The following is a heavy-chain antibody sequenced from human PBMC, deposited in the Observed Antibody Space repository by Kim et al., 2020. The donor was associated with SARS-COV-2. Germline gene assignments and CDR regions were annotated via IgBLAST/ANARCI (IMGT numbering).Heavy chain of an antibody. V-gene: IGHV4-59*01. CDR3: ARGSALYMVRGVGRWFDP. CDR2: IYYSGST. CDR1: GGSISSYY. D-gene: IGHD3-10*01. J-gene: IGHJ5*02. Sequence: SETLSLTCTVSGGSISSYYWSWIRQPPGKGLEWIGYIYYSGSTNYNPSLKSRVTISVDTSKNQFSLKLSSVTAADTAVYYCARGSALYMVRGVGRWFDPWGQGTLVTVSS.